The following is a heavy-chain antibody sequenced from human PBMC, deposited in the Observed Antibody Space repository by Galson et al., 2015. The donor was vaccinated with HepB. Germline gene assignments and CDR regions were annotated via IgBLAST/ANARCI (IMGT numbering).Heavy chain of an antibody. CDR1: GFTFSSYA. V-gene: IGHV3-23*01. Sequence: SLRLSCAASGFTFSSYAMSWVRQAPGKGLEWVSAISGSGGSTYYADSVKGRFTISRDNSKNTLYLQMNSLRAEDTAVYYCAKVINYYDSSGSLGRNAFDIWGQGTMVTVSS. CDR2: ISGSGGST. CDR3: AKVINYYDSSGSLGRNAFDI. D-gene: IGHD3-22*01. J-gene: IGHJ3*02.